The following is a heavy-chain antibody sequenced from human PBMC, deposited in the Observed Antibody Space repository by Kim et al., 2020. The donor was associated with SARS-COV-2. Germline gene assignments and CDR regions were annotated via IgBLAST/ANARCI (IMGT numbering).Heavy chain of an antibody. CDR2: ISGSGGST. Sequence: AISGSGGSTYYADSVKGRFTISRDNSKNTLYLQMNSLRAEDTAVYYCAKHYGDYFDYWGQGTLVTVSS. J-gene: IGHJ4*02. D-gene: IGHD4-17*01. CDR3: AKHYGDYFDY. V-gene: IGHV3-23*01.